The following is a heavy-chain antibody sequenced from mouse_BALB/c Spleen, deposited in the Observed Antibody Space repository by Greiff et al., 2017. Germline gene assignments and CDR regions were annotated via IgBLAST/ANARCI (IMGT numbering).Heavy chain of an antibody. CDR1: GYTFSSYW. CDR2: ILPGSGST. Sequence: QVQLKQSGAELMKPGASVKISCKATGYTFSSYWIEWVKQRPGHGLEWIGEILPGSGSTNYNEKFKGKATLTADKSSSTAYMQLSSLTSEDSAVYYCARRLGDYWGQGTTLTVSS. V-gene: IGHV1-9*01. J-gene: IGHJ2*01. CDR3: ARRLGDY. D-gene: IGHD4-1*01.